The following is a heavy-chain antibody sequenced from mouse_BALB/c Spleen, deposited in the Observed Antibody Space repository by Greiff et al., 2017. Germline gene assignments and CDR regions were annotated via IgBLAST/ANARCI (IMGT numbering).Heavy chain of an antibody. J-gene: IGHJ1*01. V-gene: IGHV1-9*01. D-gene: IGHD1-1*01. CDR3: ARRDYYGSRNWYFDV. Sequence: VQLQQSGAELMKPGASVKISCKATGYTFSSYWIEWVKQRPGHGLEWIGEILPGSGSTNYNEKFKGKATFTADTSSNTAYMQLSSLTSEDSAVYYCARRDYYGSRNWYFDVWGAGTTVTVSS. CDR2: ILPGSGST. CDR1: GYTFSSYW.